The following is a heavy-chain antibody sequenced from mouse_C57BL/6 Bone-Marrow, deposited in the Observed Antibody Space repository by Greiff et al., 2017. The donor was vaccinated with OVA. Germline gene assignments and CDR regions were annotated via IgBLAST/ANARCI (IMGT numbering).Heavy chain of an antibody. J-gene: IGHJ2*01. CDR1: GYTFTDYY. D-gene: IGHD2-3*01. CDR3: GIPDGYPLFDY. CDR2: INPYNGGT. V-gene: IGHV1-19*01. Sequence: LKVSGPVLVKPGASVKMSCKASGYTFTDYYMNWVKQSHGKSLEWIGVINPYNGGTSYNQKFKGKATFTADTSSNTAYMQLSSLTTEDSAIYYCGIPDGYPLFDYWGQGTTLTVSS.